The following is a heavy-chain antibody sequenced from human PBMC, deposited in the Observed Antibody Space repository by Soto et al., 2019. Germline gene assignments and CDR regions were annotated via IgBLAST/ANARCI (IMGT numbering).Heavy chain of an antibody. Sequence: GGSLRLSCAASGFTFSSYAMGWVRQAPGKGLEWVSAISGSGGSTYYADSAKGRFTISRDNSKNTLYLQMNGLRAEGTAVYYCAKPIVVVPAASIDYWGQGTLVTVSS. D-gene: IGHD2-2*01. CDR1: GFTFSSYA. CDR3: AKPIVVVPAASIDY. J-gene: IGHJ4*02. CDR2: ISGSGGST. V-gene: IGHV3-23*01.